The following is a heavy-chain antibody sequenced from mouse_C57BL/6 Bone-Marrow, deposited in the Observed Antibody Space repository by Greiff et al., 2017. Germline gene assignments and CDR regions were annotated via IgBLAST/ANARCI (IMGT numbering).Heavy chain of an antibody. CDR1: GYTFTSYW. D-gene: IGHD1-1*01. CDR3: ERDCGSGCGGWYFDV. V-gene: IGHV1-62-3*01. Sequence: VKLQQPGAELVKPGASVKLSSKASGYTFTSYWMHWVKQRPGRGLEWIGRIDPNSGGTKYNEKFKSKATLTVDKPSSTAYMQLSSLTSEDSAVXDGERDCGSGCGGWYFDVWGTGTTVTVSS. CDR2: IDPNSGGT. J-gene: IGHJ1*03.